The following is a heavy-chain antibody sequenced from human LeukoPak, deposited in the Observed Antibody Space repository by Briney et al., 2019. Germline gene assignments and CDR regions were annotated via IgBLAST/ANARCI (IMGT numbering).Heavy chain of an antibody. Sequence: PGGSLRLSCSASGFTFSNFAMSWVRQAPGKGLEWVSAVSSDGINTYYTDSLKGRFTISRDNAKNSLYLQMNSLRAEDTAVYYCAELGITMIGGVWGKGTTVTISS. CDR1: GFTFSNFA. J-gene: IGHJ6*04. V-gene: IGHV3-23*01. CDR3: AELGITMIGGV. CDR2: VSSDGINT. D-gene: IGHD3-10*02.